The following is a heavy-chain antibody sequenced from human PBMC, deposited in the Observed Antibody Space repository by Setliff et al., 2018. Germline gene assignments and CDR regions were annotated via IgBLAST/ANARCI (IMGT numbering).Heavy chain of an antibody. CDR2: IHSSGRS. J-gene: IGHJ6*03. CDR1: MSPSVVTT. V-gene: IGHV4-4*08. D-gene: IGHD3-22*01. Sequence: SETLSSPALSLMSPSVVTTGVGSGSPQGRDWSGLDIHSSGRSNYNPSLKSRVTTSIDTSKNQFSLKLSSVTAADTAVYYCARARYCSGGYYSGDNYYMDVWGKGTTVTVSS. CDR3: ARARYCSGGYYSGDNYYMDV.